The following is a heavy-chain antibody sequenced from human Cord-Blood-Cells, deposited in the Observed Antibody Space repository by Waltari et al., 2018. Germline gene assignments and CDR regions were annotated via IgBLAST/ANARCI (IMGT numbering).Heavy chain of an antibody. CDR2: INSDGSST. D-gene: IGHD3-3*01. CDR1: GFPFSSSW. Sequence: EVQLVESGGGLVQPGGSLRLSCAASGFPFSSSWMHWVRQAPGKGLVWVSRINSDGSSTSYADSVKGRFTISRDNAKNTLYLQMNSLRAEDTAVYYCARVPPTSYYDFWSGYYFDYWGQGTLVTVSS. CDR3: ARVPPTSYYDFWSGYYFDY. J-gene: IGHJ4*02. V-gene: IGHV3-74*01.